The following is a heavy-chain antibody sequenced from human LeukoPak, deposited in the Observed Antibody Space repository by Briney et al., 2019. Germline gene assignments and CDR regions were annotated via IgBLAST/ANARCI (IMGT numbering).Heavy chain of an antibody. J-gene: IGHJ5*02. Sequence: GSLRLSCAASGFTFSSYAMSWIRQPPGKGLEWIGEINHSGSTNYNPSLKSRVTISVDTSKNQFSLKLSSVTAADTAVYYCARPFSVYGNWFDPWGQGTLVTVSS. CDR1: GFTFSSYA. D-gene: IGHD3-16*02. CDR2: INHSGST. V-gene: IGHV4-34*01. CDR3: ARPFSVYGNWFDP.